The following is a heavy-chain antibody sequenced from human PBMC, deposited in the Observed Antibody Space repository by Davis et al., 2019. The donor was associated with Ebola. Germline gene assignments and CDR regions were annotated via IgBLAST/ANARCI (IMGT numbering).Heavy chain of an antibody. CDR1: GFTFSSYA. CDR3: AKGKQFQRIMITFGANR. V-gene: IGHV3-23*01. D-gene: IGHD3-16*01. J-gene: IGHJ4*02. CDR2: ISGSGGST. Sequence: GESLKISCAASGFTFSSYAMSWVRQAPGKGLEWVSAISGSGGSTYYADSVKGRFTISRDNSKNTLYLQMNSLRAEDTAVYYCAKGKQFQRIMITFGANRGGQGTLVTVSS.